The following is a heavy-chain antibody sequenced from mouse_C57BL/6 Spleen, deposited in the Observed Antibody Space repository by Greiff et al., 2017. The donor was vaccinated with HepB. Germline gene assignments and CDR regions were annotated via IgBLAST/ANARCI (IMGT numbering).Heavy chain of an antibody. J-gene: IGHJ3*01. CDR2: INPSSGYT. D-gene: IGHD2-3*01. CDR1: GSTFTSYW. Sequence: VQLQQSGAELAKPGASVQLSCKASGSTFTSYWMHWVKQRPGQGLEWIGYINPSSGYTKYTQKFKDKATLTADKSSSTAYMQLSSLTYEDSAVYYCARSDDGYPAWLAYWGQGTLVTVAA. V-gene: IGHV1-7*01. CDR3: ARSDDGYPAWLAY.